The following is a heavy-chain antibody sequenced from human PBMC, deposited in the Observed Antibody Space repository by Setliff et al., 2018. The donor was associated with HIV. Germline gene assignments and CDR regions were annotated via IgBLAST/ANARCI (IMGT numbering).Heavy chain of an antibody. CDR1: GGSINSTSYY. D-gene: IGHD3-22*01. V-gene: IGHV4-39*07. J-gene: IGHJ2*01. CDR2: IYHSGST. Sequence: KPSETLSLTCTVSGGSINSTSYYWGWIRQPPGKGLEWIGSIYHSGSTYYNPSLKSRVTISIDTSKNQFSLNLNSVTAADTAVYYCARPGWDYYDSNGADWYFDLWGRGTLVTVSS. CDR3: ARPGWDYYDSNGADWYFDL.